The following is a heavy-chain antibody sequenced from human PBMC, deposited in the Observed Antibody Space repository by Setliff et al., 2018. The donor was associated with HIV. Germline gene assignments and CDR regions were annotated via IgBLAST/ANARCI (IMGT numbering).Heavy chain of an antibody. Sequence: PSLTCAVYGGSFSNFYWTWIRQPPRKGLEWIGEISHSGGTNYNPSLQSRVAISLDTSKSQFSLKLVSVTVADTAVYYCARGQEAFPAPHYMDVWGKGTTVTVSS. CDR3: ARGQEAFPAPHYMDV. CDR1: GGSFSNFY. J-gene: IGHJ6*04. V-gene: IGHV4-34*01. CDR2: ISHSGGT.